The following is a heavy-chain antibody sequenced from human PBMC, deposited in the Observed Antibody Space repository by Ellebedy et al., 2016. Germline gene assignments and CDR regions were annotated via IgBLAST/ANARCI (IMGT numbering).Heavy chain of an antibody. D-gene: IGHD6-19*01. CDR1: GYTFTGYY. CDR2: INPNSGGT. CDR3: ASSQYSSGWVDY. V-gene: IGHV1-2*02. J-gene: IGHJ4*02. Sequence: ASVKVSCKASGYTFTGYYMHWVRQAPGQGLEWVGWINPNSGGTNYAQKFQGRVTMTRDTSISTAYMELSRLRSDDTAVYYCASSQYSSGWVDYWGQGTLVTVSS.